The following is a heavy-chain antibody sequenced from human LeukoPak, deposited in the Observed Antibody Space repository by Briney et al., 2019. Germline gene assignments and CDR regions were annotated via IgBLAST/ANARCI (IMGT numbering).Heavy chain of an antibody. D-gene: IGHD6-19*01. CDR3: TRVIVAVPGYFDYIDF. CDR1: GFTFSNHY. Sequence: GGSLRLSCAASGFTFSNHYMRWIRQAPGKGLEWVANINEDGSNKWHLGSVKGRFTVSRDNARNALYLQMNSLRVEDTAAYYCTRVIVAVPGYFDYIDFWGQGALVTVSS. V-gene: IGHV3-7*01. CDR2: INEDGSNK. J-gene: IGHJ4*02.